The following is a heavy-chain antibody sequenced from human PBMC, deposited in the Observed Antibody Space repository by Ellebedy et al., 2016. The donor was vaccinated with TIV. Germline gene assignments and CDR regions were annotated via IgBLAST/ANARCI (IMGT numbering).Heavy chain of an antibody. CDR3: ARNRPVERGDCLDY. V-gene: IGHV3-33*01. J-gene: IGHJ4*02. CDR1: GFTFSSYG. D-gene: IGHD2-21*02. CDR2: LWYDGTNK. Sequence: GESLMISCAASGFTFSSYGMHWVRQAPGKGLEWVAVLWYDGTNKYYADSVKGRFTISRDNSKNTLYLQTNYLGAEETAVFYSARNRPVERGDCLDYWGQGTLVTVSS.